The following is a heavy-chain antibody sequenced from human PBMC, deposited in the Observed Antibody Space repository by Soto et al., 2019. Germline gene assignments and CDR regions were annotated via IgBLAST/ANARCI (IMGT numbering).Heavy chain of an antibody. J-gene: IGHJ5*02. CDR3: ATSLWFGELFGWFDP. D-gene: IGHD3-10*01. CDR1: GGSISSHY. CDR2: IYYSGST. V-gene: IGHV4-59*08. Sequence: SETLSLTCTVSGGSISSHYWSWIRQPPGKGLEWIGYIYYSGSTNYNPSLKSRVTISVDTSKNQFSLKLSSVTAADTAVYYCATSLWFGELFGWFDPWGQGTLVTVSS.